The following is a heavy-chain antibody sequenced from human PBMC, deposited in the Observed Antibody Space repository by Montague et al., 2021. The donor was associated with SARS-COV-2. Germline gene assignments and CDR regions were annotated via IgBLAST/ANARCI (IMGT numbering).Heavy chain of an antibody. CDR1: GVSISSSHYC. V-gene: IGHV4-39*01. J-gene: IGHJ4*02. D-gene: IGHD1-7*01. CDR3: ARNKPWNLAPYSFDY. CDR2: IFYDGTS. Sequence: SETLSLTCTVSGVSISSSHYCWVWVRHTPGKGLEWIGNIFYDGTSRSNPSLNSRVTISVDTSKSQLSLRLSSVTAADTAVYFCARNKPWNLAPYSFDYWGQGTVVTVSS.